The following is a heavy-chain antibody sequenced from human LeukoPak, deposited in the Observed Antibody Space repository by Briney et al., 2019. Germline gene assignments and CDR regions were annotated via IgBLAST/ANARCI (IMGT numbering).Heavy chain of an antibody. J-gene: IGHJ4*02. CDR2: IGIESGNT. V-gene: IGHV3-48*04. Sequence: GGSLRFSCTASGFPFIDYSMNWVRQAPGKGLEWISYIGIESGNTNYADSVKGRFTMSADNAKNSLYLQMNSLRVEDTAVYYCARDHNYAFDNWGQGTLVSVSS. D-gene: IGHD1-1*01. CDR3: ARDHNYAFDN. CDR1: GFPFIDYS.